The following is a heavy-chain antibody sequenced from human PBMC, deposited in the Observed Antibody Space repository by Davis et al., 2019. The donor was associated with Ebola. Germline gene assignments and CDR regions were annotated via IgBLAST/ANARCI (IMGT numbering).Heavy chain of an antibody. V-gene: IGHV5-51*01. Sequence: GESLKISCNGSGYSFTSYWIGWVRQMPGKGLEWMGIIYPGDSDTRYSPSFQGQVTISADKSISTAYLQWSSLKASDTAMYYCARLSRVVGASLDAFDIWGQGTMVTGSS. CDR1: GYSFTSYW. CDR3: ARLSRVVGASLDAFDI. J-gene: IGHJ3*02. D-gene: IGHD1-26*01. CDR2: IYPGDSDT.